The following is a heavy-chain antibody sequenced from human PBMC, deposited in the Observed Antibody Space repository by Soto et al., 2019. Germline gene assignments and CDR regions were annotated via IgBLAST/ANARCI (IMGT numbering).Heavy chain of an antibody. CDR1: GCSRSTRGIR. J-gene: IGHJ5*02. D-gene: IGHD6-13*01. Sequence: GAGPTLVNTTQTVTLTCTFSGCSRSTRGIRVSWIREPPGKALEWLARLDSEDAKLYSTSLKTRLTISKATSKNQVVLTMTNMDPVDTATYYCSRSIVAAGNRWFDPWGQGTLVTVSS. CDR3: SRSIVAAGNRWFDP. CDR2: LDSEDAK. V-gene: IGHV2-70*04.